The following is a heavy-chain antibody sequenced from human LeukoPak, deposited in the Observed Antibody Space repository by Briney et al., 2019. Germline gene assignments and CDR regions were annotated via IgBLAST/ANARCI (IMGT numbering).Heavy chain of an antibody. V-gene: IGHV3-11*04. Sequence: GSLRLSCAASRLTFGDFSDYYMSWIRQTPGKGLEWLSYISNSGDTIYYADSVKGRFTISRDNAKKSLFLQMDGLRVEDTAVYYCVITAGRAGATDHWGQGALVTVSS. D-gene: IGHD1-14*01. J-gene: IGHJ5*02. CDR2: ISNSGDTI. CDR3: VITAGRAGATDH. CDR1: RLTFGDFSDYY.